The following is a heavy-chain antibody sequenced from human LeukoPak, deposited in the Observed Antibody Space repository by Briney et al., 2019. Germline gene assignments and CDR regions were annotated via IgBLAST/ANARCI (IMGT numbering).Heavy chain of an antibody. CDR3: ARDPMWEGSAY. Sequence: SVKVPCKASGGTFSSYTISWVRQAPGQGLEWMGRIIPILGIANYAQKFQGKVTITADKSTSTAYMELSSLRSEDTAVYYCARDPMWEGSAYWGQGTLVTVSS. CDR1: GGTFSSYT. D-gene: IGHD1-26*01. J-gene: IGHJ4*02. V-gene: IGHV1-69*04. CDR2: IIPILGIA.